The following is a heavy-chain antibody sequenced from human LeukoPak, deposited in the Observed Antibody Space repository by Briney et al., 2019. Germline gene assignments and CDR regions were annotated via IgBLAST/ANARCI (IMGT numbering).Heavy chain of an antibody. D-gene: IGHD2-21*02. CDR1: GGTFSSYA. V-gene: IGHV1-69*13. Sequence: GASVKVSCKASGGTFSSYAISWVRQAPGQRLEWMGGIIHIFGTANYAQKVQGRVTITEDESTSTAYMDLSSVRSEDKAVYYCARGRVVVTAILNWFDPWGQGTLVTVSS. CDR3: ARGRVVVTAILNWFDP. J-gene: IGHJ5*02. CDR2: IIHIFGTA.